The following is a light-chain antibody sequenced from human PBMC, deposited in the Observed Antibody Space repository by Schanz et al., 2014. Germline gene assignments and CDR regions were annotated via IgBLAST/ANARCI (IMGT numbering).Light chain of an antibody. CDR2: GNN. CDR3: AAWDDSLNAYV. CDR1: SSNIGSNT. V-gene: IGLV1-44*01. Sequence: QSVLTQPPSTSGTPGQRVTISCSGSSSNIGSNTVNWYQQVPGTAPKLLIYGNNQRPSGVPDRLSGSKSGTSASLAISDLKSEDEADYYCAAWDDSLNAYVFGTGTKLTVL. J-gene: IGLJ1*01.